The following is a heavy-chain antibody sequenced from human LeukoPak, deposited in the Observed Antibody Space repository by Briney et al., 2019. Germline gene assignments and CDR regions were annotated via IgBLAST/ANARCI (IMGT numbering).Heavy chain of an antibody. CDR2: IIPIFGTA. CDR3: ASGRYGGNSGAFDI. Sequence: SVKVSCKASGGTFSSYAISWVRQAPGQGLEWMGGIIPIFGTANYAQKFQGRVTITADESTSTAYMELSSLRSEDTAVYYCASGRYGGNSGAFDIWGQGTMVTVSS. CDR1: GGTFSSYA. D-gene: IGHD4-23*01. J-gene: IGHJ3*02. V-gene: IGHV1-69*13.